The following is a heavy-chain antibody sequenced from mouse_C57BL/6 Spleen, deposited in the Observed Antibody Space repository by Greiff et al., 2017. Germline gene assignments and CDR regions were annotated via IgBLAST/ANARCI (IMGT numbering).Heavy chain of an antibody. V-gene: IGHV1-18*01. CDR3: AREGFTTVGGFDY. CDR1: GYTFTDYN. D-gene: IGHD1-1*01. Sequence: VQLQQSGPELVKPGASVKIPCKASGYTFTDYNMDWVKQSHGKSLEWIGDIIPNNGGTIYNQQFKGKATLTVDKSSSTAYMELRSLTSEDTAVYYCAREGFTTVGGFDYWGQGTTLTVSS. J-gene: IGHJ2*01. CDR2: IIPNNGGT.